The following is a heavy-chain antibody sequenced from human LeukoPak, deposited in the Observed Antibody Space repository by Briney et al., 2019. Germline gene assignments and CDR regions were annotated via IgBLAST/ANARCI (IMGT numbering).Heavy chain of an antibody. Sequence: PGRSLRLSCAASGFTFDDYAMHWVRQAPGKGLEWVSGISWNSGSIGYADSVKGRFTISRDNAKNSLYLQMNSLRAEDTALYYCANALYYDSSGPSAFDIWGQGTMVTVSS. CDR3: ANALYYDSSGPSAFDI. CDR2: ISWNSGSI. J-gene: IGHJ3*02. D-gene: IGHD3-22*01. CDR1: GFTFDDYA. V-gene: IGHV3-9*01.